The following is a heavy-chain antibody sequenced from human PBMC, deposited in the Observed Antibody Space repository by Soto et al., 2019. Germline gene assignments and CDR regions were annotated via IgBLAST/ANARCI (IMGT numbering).Heavy chain of an antibody. CDR1: GLSFNTYA. Sequence: EVQLVESGGGFVQPGGSLRLSCSASGLSFNTYAMHWVRQAPGKGLEYVSAISTDGETTYYADSVKGRFTISRDNSNNMLFLQTSSLRPEDTAVYYCVKGGYDNYYYLAMDAWGQGTTVTVSS. V-gene: IGHV3-64D*06. CDR2: ISTDGETT. D-gene: IGHD5-12*01. CDR3: VKGGYDNYYYLAMDA. J-gene: IGHJ6*02.